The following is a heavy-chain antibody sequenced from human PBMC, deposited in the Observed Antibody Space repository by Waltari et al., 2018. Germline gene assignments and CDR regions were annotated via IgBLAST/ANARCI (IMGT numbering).Heavy chain of an antibody. D-gene: IGHD6-19*01. V-gene: IGHV1-3*01. CDR2: INAGNGNT. Sequence: QVQLVQSGAEVKKPGASVKVSCKASGYTFTSYAMHWVRQAPGQRLEWMGWINAGNGNTKYAQKFQGRVTITRDTSASTAYMELSSLRSEDTAVYYCARDQAGRLGGWYLYYFDYWGQGTLVTVSS. J-gene: IGHJ4*02. CDR3: ARDQAGRLGGWYLYYFDY. CDR1: GYTFTSYA.